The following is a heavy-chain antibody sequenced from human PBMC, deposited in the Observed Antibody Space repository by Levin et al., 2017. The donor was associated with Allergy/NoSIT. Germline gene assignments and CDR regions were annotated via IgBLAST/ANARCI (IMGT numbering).Heavy chain of an antibody. J-gene: IGHJ6*02. CDR2: ISSSSSTI. CDR3: AREEEQLFYGMDV. CDR1: GFTFSSYS. V-gene: IGHV3-48*04. D-gene: IGHD6-6*01. Sequence: GGSLRLSCAASGFTFSSYSMNWVRQAPGKGLEWVSYISSSSSTIYYADSVKGRFTISRDNAKNSLYLQMNSLRAEDTAVYYCAREEEQLFYGMDVWGQGTTVTVSS.